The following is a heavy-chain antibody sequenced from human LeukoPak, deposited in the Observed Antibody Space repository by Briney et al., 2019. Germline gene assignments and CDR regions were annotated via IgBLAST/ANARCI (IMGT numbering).Heavy chain of an antibody. V-gene: IGHV1-2*02. CDR3: AKEGDGYHH. CDR2: INPNSGGT. CDR1: GYTFTGYY. J-gene: IGHJ4*02. D-gene: IGHD5-24*01. Sequence: ASVKVSCKPSGYTFTGYYIHWVRQAPGQGLEWMGWINPNSGGTNYAQKFRGRVTMTRDTSISTAYMELSRLTSDDTAVYYCAKEGDGYHHWGQGTLVTVSS.